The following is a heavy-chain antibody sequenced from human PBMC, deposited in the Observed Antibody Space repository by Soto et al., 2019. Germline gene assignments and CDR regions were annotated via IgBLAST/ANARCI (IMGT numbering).Heavy chain of an antibody. J-gene: IGHJ5*02. Sequence: GGSLRLSCAASGFTFSSYGMHWVRQAPGKGLKWVAVISYDGNNKSYAHSVKGPFTISRDNSKNTLYLQMNSLRAEDTAVYYCAKDLGYYYDSSGYPWGQGTLVTVSS. CDR3: AKDLGYYYDSSGYP. CDR1: GFTFSSYG. V-gene: IGHV3-30*18. D-gene: IGHD3-22*01. CDR2: ISYDGNNK.